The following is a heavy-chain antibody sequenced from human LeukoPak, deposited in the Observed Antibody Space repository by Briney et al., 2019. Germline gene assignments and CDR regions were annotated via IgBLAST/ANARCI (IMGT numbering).Heavy chain of an antibody. CDR3: ARGRRGAVAGTSYYYYYMDV. D-gene: IGHD6-19*01. CDR2: MNPNSGNT. V-gene: IGHV1-8*03. CDR1: GYTFTGYY. J-gene: IGHJ6*03. Sequence: ASVKVSCKASGYTFTGYYMHWVRQATGQGLEWMGWMNPNSGNTGYAQKFQGRVTITRNTSISTAYMELSSLRSEDTAVYYCARGRRGAVAGTSYYYYYMDVWGKGTTVTVSS.